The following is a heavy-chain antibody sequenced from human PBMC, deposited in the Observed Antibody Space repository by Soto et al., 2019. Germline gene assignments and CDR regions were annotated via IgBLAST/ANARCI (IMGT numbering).Heavy chain of an antibody. D-gene: IGHD6-19*01. CDR2: MNPNSGNT. Sequence: QVQLVQSGAEVKKPGASVKVSCKASGYIFTSYDINWVRQATGQGLEWMGWMNPNSGNTGYAQKFQGRVTMTRNTSISTAYMELSSRRSEDTAVYYCARGVWDSSGWYADYWGQGTLVTVSS. CDR3: ARGVWDSSGWYADY. CDR1: GYIFTSYD. J-gene: IGHJ4*02. V-gene: IGHV1-8*01.